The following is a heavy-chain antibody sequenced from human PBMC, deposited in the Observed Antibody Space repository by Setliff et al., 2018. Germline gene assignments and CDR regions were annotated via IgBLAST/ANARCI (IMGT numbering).Heavy chain of an antibody. CDR3: VRSGKFGMRFWFDQ. V-gene: IGHV1-2*02. Sequence: GASVKVSCKASGNRFTDYFLHWGRQAPGQGLEWMGWINPNSGDTHSAQKFQGRVTMTRDTSINTAYMELSSLTSDDTAFYYCVRSGKFGMRFWFDQWGLGTLVTVSS. J-gene: IGHJ5*02. CDR2: INPNSGDT. CDR1: GNRFTDYF. D-gene: IGHD1-26*01.